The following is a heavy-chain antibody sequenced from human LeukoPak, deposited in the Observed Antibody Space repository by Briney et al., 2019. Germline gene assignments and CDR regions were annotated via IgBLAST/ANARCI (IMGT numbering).Heavy chain of an antibody. Sequence: SESLTLTCAVYGGTFSGYYLSWIRQPPGKGLEWIGEINHSGSTNYNPSLKSRVTISVDTSKNQFSLKLSSVTAADTAVYYCARGRGIQLWFSPGHFDLWGRGTLVTVSS. CDR2: INHSGST. J-gene: IGHJ2*01. D-gene: IGHD5-18*01. V-gene: IGHV4-34*01. CDR3: ARGRGIQLWFSPGHFDL. CDR1: GGTFSGYY.